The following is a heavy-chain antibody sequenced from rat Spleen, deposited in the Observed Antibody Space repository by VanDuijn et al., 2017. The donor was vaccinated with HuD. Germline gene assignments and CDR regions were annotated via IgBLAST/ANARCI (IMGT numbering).Heavy chain of an antibody. Sequence: EVQLAESGGGLVQPGRSMKLSCAASGFTFSNYYMAWVRQAPTKGLEWVASISTGGGNTYYRDSVKGRFTISRDNAKSTLYLQMDSLRSEDTATYFCTRRGFLSDWYFDFWGPGTMVTVSS. CDR1: GFTFSNYY. D-gene: IGHD4-4*01. J-gene: IGHJ1*01. V-gene: IGHV5-25*01. CDR3: TRRGFLSDWYFDF. CDR2: ISTGGGNT.